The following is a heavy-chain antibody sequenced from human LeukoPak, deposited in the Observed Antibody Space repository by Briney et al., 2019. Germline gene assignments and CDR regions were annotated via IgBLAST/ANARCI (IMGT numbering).Heavy chain of an antibody. D-gene: IGHD3-22*01. CDR1: GGTFSSYA. V-gene: IGHV1-69*05. CDR2: IIPIFGTA. Sequence: GASVKVSCKASGGTFSSYAISWVRQAPGQGLEWMGGIIPIFGTANYAQKFQGRVTITTDESTSTAYMELSSLRSEDTAVYYCARELGYYCDSSGQDAFDIWGQGTMVTVSS. J-gene: IGHJ3*02. CDR3: ARELGYYCDSSGQDAFDI.